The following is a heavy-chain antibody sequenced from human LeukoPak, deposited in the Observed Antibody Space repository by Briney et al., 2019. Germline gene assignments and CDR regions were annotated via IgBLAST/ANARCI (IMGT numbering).Heavy chain of an antibody. CDR1: GFNFHNYA. V-gene: IGHV3-9*01. Sequence: GGSLRLSCAASGFNFHNYAMYWVRQPPGKGLEWVSGISWNSGNIDYADSVKGRFTVSRDNTKNSLFLQIDGLITEDTALYFCAKGHSGYYYRSLFDSWGQGTLVTVSS. J-gene: IGHJ4*02. CDR3: AKGHSGYYYRSLFDS. D-gene: IGHD3-22*01. CDR2: ISWNSGNI.